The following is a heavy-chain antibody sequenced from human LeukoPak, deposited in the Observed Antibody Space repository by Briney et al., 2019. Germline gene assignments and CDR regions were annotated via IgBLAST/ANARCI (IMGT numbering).Heavy chain of an antibody. CDR2: IKPSSGST. D-gene: IGHD2-2*02. CDR1: GYTFTTYY. Sequence: TSVTVSFTASGYTFTTYYIHWVRQAPGQGLEYMGIIKPSSGSTHYAQKFRGRVTMTRDTSTSTVYMELSSLRSGDTAMYYCMREAPNTCNFDFWGQGTLVTVSS. CDR3: MREAPNTCNFDF. J-gene: IGHJ4*02. V-gene: IGHV1-46*01.